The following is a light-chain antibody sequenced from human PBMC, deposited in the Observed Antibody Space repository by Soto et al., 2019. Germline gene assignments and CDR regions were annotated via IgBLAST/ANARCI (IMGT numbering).Light chain of an antibody. CDR2: EVT. Sequence: QSVLTQPASVSGSPGQSITISCTGTSSDVGGYNYVSWYQQHPGKAPKLMIYEVTQRPSGIPDRFSGSKSGNTAYLTVSGLQADDEADYFCSSYAGTNDYVVFGGGTKLTVL. CDR3: SSYAGTNDYVV. V-gene: IGLV2-8*01. CDR1: SSDVGGYNY. J-gene: IGLJ2*01.